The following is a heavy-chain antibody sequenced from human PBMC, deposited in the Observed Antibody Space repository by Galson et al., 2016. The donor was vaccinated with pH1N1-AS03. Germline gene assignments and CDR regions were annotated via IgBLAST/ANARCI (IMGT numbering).Heavy chain of an antibody. V-gene: IGHV3-33*06. CDR3: AKDDYSSAWYGGISDY. D-gene: IGHD6-19*01. J-gene: IGHJ4*02. CDR2: IWNHGKSK. CDR1: GFIFSSHG. Sequence: SLRLSCAASGFIFSSHGIHWVRQAPGKGLEWVALIWNHGKSKYYADSVKGRFTISRDDSKNTVYLQMNSLRAEDTAVYSFAKDDYSSAWYGGISDYWGQGTLVTVSS.